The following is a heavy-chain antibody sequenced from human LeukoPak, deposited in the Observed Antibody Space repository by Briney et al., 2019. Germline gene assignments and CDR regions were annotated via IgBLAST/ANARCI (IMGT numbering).Heavy chain of an antibody. CDR3: ARGGGYDILTGYRYGMDV. CDR2: IYSGGIT. D-gene: IGHD3-9*01. J-gene: IGHJ6*02. V-gene: IGHV3-53*01. CDR1: GFTVSSNY. Sequence: GGSLRLSCAASGFTVSSNYMSWVRQAPGKGLEWVSVIYSGGITYYADSVRGRFTISRDNSKNTLYLQMNSLRAEDTAVYYCARGGGYDILTGYRYGMDVWGQGTTVTVSS.